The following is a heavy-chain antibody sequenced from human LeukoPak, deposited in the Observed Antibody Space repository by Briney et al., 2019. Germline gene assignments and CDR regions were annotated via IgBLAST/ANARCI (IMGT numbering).Heavy chain of an antibody. CDR2: ITSSSSYI. Sequence: GGSLRLSCAPSGFTFSNHWMNWVRQAPGKGLEWVSSITSSSSYIYYADSVKGRFTISRDNAKNSLYLQMNSLRAEDTAVYYCARDRSGYTFDYWGQGTLVTVSS. CDR3: ARDRSGYTFDY. CDR1: GFTFSNHW. J-gene: IGHJ4*02. V-gene: IGHV3-21*01. D-gene: IGHD5-18*01.